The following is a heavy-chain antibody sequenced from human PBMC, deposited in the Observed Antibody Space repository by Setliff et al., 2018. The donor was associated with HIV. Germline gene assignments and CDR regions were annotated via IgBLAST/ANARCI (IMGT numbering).Heavy chain of an antibody. J-gene: IGHJ4*01. V-gene: IGHV1-2*02. Sequence: ASVKVSCKASGYTFTGYYIQWVRQAPGQGLEYMGWINPNSGGTNYAQKFQGRVTMTRDTSISTAYMELSSLRSDDTAVYFCARGALLAVFDFDHWGHGTLVTVSS. D-gene: IGHD3-10*01. CDR3: ARGALLAVFDFDH. CDR1: GYTFTGYY. CDR2: INPNSGGT.